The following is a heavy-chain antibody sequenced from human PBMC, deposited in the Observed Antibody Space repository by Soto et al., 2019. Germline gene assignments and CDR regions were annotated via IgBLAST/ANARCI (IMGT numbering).Heavy chain of an antibody. CDR1: GGSISGSY. CDR3: AGRPAAPGAQLVY. CDR2: VYYTGST. D-gene: IGHD1-26*01. V-gene: IGHV4-59*01. Sequence: PSETLSLTCSVSGGSISGSYWGWIRQSPGKGLEWLGYVYYTGSTNYSPSLRSRVSISVDTWKNEFALRLSSVTAADTAVYFCAGRPAAPGAQLVYGGRGTGVPVSS. J-gene: IGHJ4*02.